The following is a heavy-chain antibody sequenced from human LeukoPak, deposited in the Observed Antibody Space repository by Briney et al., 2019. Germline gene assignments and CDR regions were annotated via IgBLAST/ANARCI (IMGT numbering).Heavy chain of an antibody. V-gene: IGHV3-30*03. CDR3: ARGLGYCTTTSCYNEH. D-gene: IGHD2-2*02. J-gene: IGHJ1*01. Sequence: ERSLRLSCVGSGFTFNRYGIHWVRQAPGKGLEWVAVISYDGTTEFYGDTVKGRFTISRDNAKNSLYLQMNSLRVEDTAVYYCARGLGYCTTTSCYNEHWGQGTQVTVSS. CDR2: ISYDGTTE. CDR1: GFTFNRYG.